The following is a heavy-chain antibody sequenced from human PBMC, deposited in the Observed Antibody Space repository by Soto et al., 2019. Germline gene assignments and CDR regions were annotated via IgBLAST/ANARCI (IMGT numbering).Heavy chain of an antibody. J-gene: IGHJ4*02. D-gene: IGHD4-17*01. CDR2: FDPEDGET. CDR1: GYTLTELS. Sequence: RASVKVSCKVSGYTLTELSMHCVRQAPGKGLEWMGGFDPEDGETIYAQKFQGRVTMTEDTSTDTAYMELSSLRSEDTAVYYCAHYGGNSEVYFDYWGQGTLVTVSS. CDR3: AHYGGNSEVYFDY. V-gene: IGHV1-24*01.